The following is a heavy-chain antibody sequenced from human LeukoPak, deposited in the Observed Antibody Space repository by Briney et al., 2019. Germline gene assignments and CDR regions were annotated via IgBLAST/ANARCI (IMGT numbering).Heavy chain of an antibody. D-gene: IGHD2-2*01. Sequence: PGGSLRLSCAASGFTFSSYAMSWVRQAPGKGQEWVSAISGSGGSTYYADSVKGRFTISRDNSKNTLYLQMNSLRAEDTAVYYCAGKRPAASFGLDYWGQGTLVTVSS. CDR1: GFTFSSYA. V-gene: IGHV3-23*01. CDR3: AGKRPAASFGLDY. J-gene: IGHJ4*02. CDR2: ISGSGGST.